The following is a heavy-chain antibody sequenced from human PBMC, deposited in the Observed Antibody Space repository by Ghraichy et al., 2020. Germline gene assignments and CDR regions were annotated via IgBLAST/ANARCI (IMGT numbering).Heavy chain of an antibody. CDR2: INHVGST. V-gene: IGHV4-34*01. Sequence: SETLSLTCAVYGGSFSGYYWSWIRQPPGKGLEWIGEINHVGSTNYNPSLQSRVTLSIDTSKNQFSLKLSSVTAADTAVYYCARRPFNIEVVVAPFDYWGQGTLVTVSS. D-gene: IGHD2-15*01. J-gene: IGHJ4*02. CDR3: ARRPFNIEVVVAPFDY. CDR1: GGSFSGYY.